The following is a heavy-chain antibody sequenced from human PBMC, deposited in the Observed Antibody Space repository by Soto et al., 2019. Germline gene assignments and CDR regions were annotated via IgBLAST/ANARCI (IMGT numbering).Heavy chain of an antibody. CDR1: GYTFTIYA. V-gene: IGHV1-3*05. CDR2: INAGNGNT. D-gene: IGHD3-22*01. Sequence: QVQLVQSGAEEKKPGASVKVSCKASGYTFTIYAMHWVRQAPGQRLEWMGWINAGNGNTKYSQKFQGRVTITRDTSASTSYMELSSLRSEDTAVYYCARGSGYYYWDDYWGQGTLVTVSS. CDR3: ARGSGYYYWDDY. J-gene: IGHJ4*02.